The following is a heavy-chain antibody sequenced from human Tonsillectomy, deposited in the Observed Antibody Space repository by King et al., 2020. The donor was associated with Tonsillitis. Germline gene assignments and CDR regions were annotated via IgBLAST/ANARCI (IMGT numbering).Heavy chain of an antibody. CDR2: IYYSGST. CDR1: GGSISSYY. D-gene: IGHD7-27*01. J-gene: IGHJ3*02. CDR3: ARRLGISGAFDI. V-gene: IGHV4-59*01. Sequence: VQLQESGPGLVKPSETLSLTCTVSGGSISSYYWSWIRPPPGKGLEWIGYIYYSGSTNYNPSLKSRVTISVDTSKNQFSLKLSSVTAADTAVYYCARRLGISGAFDIWGQGTMVTVSS.